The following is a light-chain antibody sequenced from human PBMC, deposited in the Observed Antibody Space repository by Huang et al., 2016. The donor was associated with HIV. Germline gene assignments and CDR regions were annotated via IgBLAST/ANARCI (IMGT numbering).Light chain of an antibody. J-gene: IGKJ4*01. Sequence: EIVLTQSPGTLYLSQGEKASLSCRARQSVSGTYLTWYQQKPGQAPRLLIYGTSTRATGIPDRFGGSGSGTDFTLTISRLEPEDFAVYYCHQYGSSPLTFGGGTKVEIK. CDR2: GTS. CDR3: HQYGSSPLT. CDR1: QSVSGTY. V-gene: IGKV3-20*01.